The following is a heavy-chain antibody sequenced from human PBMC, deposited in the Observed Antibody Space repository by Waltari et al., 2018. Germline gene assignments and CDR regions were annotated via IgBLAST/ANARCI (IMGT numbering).Heavy chain of an antibody. Sequence: QVQLVQSGAEVKKPGASVKVSCKASGYTFTSYGISWVRQAPGQGLEWMGWISAYNGNTNYAQKLQGRVTMTEDTSTDTAYMELSSLRSEDTAVYYCATQAGGYGYHFDYWGQGTLVTVSS. CDR2: ISAYNGNT. V-gene: IGHV1-18*01. CDR1: GYTFTSYG. CDR3: ATQAGGYGYHFDY. D-gene: IGHD5-18*01. J-gene: IGHJ4*02.